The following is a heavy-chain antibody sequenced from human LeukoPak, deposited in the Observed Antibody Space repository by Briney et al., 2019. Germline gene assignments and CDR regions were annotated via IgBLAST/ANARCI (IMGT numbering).Heavy chain of an antibody. CDR1: GYTFTAYY. CDR2: INPNSGGT. CDR3: VRGLGRPNWFDP. V-gene: IGHV1-2*02. D-gene: IGHD3-16*01. Sequence: ASVKVSCTASGYTFTAYYIHWVRQAPGQGLEWMGWINPNSGGTNYAQKFQGRVTVTRDTSISTAYMELSSLRSDDTSVYYCVRGLGRPNWFDPWGQGTLVTVSS. J-gene: IGHJ5*02.